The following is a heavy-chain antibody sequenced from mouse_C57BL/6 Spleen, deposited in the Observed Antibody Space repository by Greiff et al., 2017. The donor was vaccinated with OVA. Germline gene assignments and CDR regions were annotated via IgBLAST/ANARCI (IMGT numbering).Heavy chain of an antibody. J-gene: IGHJ1*03. V-gene: IGHV1-26*01. CDR2: INPNNGGT. CDR3: ARKDYDYDGYFEV. CDR1: GYTFTDYY. D-gene: IGHD2-4*01. Sequence: EVQLQQSGPELVKPGASVKISCKASGYTFTDYYMNWVKQSHGKSLEWIGVINPNNGGTTYNQKFKGKATLTGDKSSSTAHMALRSLTSEDSAVYYCARKDYDYDGYFEVGGTGTTLTVSS.